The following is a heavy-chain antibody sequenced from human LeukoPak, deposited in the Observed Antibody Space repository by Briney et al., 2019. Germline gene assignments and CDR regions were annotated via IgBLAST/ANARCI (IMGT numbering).Heavy chain of an antibody. CDR3: ARGFGSVWFGESYYNWFDP. Sequence: GGSLRLSCAASGFTFSSYAMHWVRQAPGKGLEWVAVISYDGSNKYYADSVKGRFTISRDNSKNTLYLQMNSLRAEDTAVYYCARGFGSVWFGESYYNWFDPWGQGTLVTVSS. CDR1: GFTFSSYA. V-gene: IGHV3-30*04. CDR2: ISYDGSNK. J-gene: IGHJ5*02. D-gene: IGHD3-10*01.